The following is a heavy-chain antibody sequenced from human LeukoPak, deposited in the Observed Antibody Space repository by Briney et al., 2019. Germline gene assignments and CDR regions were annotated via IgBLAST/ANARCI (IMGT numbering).Heavy chain of an antibody. CDR2: IYYSGST. Sequence: SETLSLTCTVSGGSISSSSYYWGWIRQPPGKGLEWIGSIYYSGSTYYNPSLKSRVTISVDTSKNQFSLKLSSVTAADTAVYYCARGSYGSGSSSGFDPWGQGTLVTVSS. CDR1: GGSISSSSYY. J-gene: IGHJ5*02. V-gene: IGHV4-39*07. D-gene: IGHD3-10*01. CDR3: ARGSYGSGSSSGFDP.